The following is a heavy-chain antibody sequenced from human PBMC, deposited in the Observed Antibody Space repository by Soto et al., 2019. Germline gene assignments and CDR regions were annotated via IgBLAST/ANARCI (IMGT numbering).Heavy chain of an antibody. Sequence: QVQLVQSGAEVKKPGSSVKVSCKASGGTFSSYTISWVRQAPGQGLEWMGRITPILGIANYAQKFQGRVTITADKSTSTAYMELSSLRSEDTAVYYCARLVDTADFDYWGQGTLVTVSS. CDR1: GGTFSSYT. J-gene: IGHJ4*02. V-gene: IGHV1-69*02. D-gene: IGHD5-18*01. CDR3: ARLVDTADFDY. CDR2: ITPILGIA.